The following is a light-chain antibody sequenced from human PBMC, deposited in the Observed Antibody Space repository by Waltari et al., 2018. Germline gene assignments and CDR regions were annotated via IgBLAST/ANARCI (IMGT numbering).Light chain of an antibody. CDR2: RSF. CDR3: QQYRRPPWT. Sequence: DIQMTQSPSTLSASVGDRVTISCRATESINTWLAWYQQKPGKAPELLISRSFNLESGVPSRFSGSGSGTEFTLTISSLQPDDLATYHCQQYRRPPWTFGQGTKV. J-gene: IGKJ1*01. CDR1: ESINTW. V-gene: IGKV1-5*03.